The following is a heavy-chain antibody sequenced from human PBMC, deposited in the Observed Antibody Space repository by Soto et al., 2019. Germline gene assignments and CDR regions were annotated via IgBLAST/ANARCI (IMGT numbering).Heavy chain of an antibody. J-gene: IGHJ6*02. CDR3: ARDEGYTREYYYYGMDV. V-gene: IGHV3-21*01. CDR1: GFTFGDHA. D-gene: IGHD5-18*01. CDR2: ISSSSSYI. Sequence: ESGGDLVQPGGSLRLSCAASGFTFGDHAMHWVRQVPGRGLEWVSGISSSSSYIYYADSVKGRFTISRDNAKNSLYLQMNSLRAEDTAVYYCARDEGYTREYYYYGMDVWGQGTTVTVSS.